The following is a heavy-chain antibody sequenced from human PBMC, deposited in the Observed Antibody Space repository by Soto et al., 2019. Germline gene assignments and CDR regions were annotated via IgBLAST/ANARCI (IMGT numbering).Heavy chain of an antibody. CDR1: GFTFSSYW. CDR3: ASDLSGRADE. V-gene: IGHV3-74*02. D-gene: IGHD3-10*01. Sequence: EVQLVESGGGLVRPGGSLRLSCAASGFTFSSYWMHWVRQAPGKGLVWVSRMNEDGGTTDYADSVKGRFTSSRDNAKNTMYLQRNSLRVEDTAVYYCASDLSGRADEWGQGTTVTVSS. J-gene: IGHJ6*02. CDR2: MNEDGGTT.